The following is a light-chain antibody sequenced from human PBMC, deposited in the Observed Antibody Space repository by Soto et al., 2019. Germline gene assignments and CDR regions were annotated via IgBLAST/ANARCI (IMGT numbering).Light chain of an antibody. CDR3: TSYAGGNNV. V-gene: IGLV2-8*01. CDR1: STDVGGYDY. CDR2: EVN. Sequence: QSALTQPPSASGSPGQSVTISCTGTSTDVGGYDYVSWYQQHPGKVPKLMIYEVNKRPSGVPDRFSGSKSGNTASLTVSGPQPEDEADYYCTSYAGGNNVFGTGTKLTVL. J-gene: IGLJ1*01.